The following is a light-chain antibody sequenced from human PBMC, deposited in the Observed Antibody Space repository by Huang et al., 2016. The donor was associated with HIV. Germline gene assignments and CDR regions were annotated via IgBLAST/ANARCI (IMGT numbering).Light chain of an antibody. CDR1: RSVGNY. CDR3: QQRGSWPFT. V-gene: IGKV3-11*01. CDR2: DGS. J-gene: IGKJ3*01. Sequence: EIVLTQSPATLSWSPGEGAILSCRASRSVGNYLAWFQQRPGPAPRLLSDDGSTRATGIPARFSGSGSETDFTLTVSSLEPEDFAVYYCQQRGSWPFTFGPGTKVDVK.